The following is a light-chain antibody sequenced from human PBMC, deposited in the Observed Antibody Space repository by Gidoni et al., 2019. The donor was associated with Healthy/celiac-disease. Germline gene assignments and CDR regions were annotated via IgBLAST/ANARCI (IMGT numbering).Light chain of an antibody. CDR2: RNN. Sequence: SVPTQPPSASGTPGPRVTISCSGSSSNIGSNYVYWYQQLPGTAPKLLIYRNNQRPSGVPDRFSGSKSGTSASLAISGLRSEDEADYYCAAWDDSLSGHWVFGGGTKLTVL. CDR1: SSNIGSNY. J-gene: IGLJ3*02. V-gene: IGLV1-47*01. CDR3: AAWDDSLSGHWV.